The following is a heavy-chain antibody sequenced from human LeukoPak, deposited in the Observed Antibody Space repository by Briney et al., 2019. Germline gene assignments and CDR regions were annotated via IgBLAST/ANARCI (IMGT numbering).Heavy chain of an antibody. CDR2: IYYSGST. Sequence: SETLSLTCTVSGGSISSGGYYWSWIRQHPGKGLEWIGYIYYSGSTYYNPSLKSRVTISVDTSKNQFSPKLSSVTAADTAVYYCARDSQSYGGNSEGAFDIWGQGTMVTASS. V-gene: IGHV4-31*03. D-gene: IGHD4-23*01. J-gene: IGHJ3*02. CDR3: ARDSQSYGGNSEGAFDI. CDR1: GGSISSGGYY.